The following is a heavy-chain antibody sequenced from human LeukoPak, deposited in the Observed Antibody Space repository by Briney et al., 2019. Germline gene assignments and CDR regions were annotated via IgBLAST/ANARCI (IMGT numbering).Heavy chain of an antibody. CDR2: IWYDGSNK. J-gene: IGHJ4*02. D-gene: IGHD3-22*01. Sequence: GGSLRLSCAASGFTFNNYGMHWVRQAPGKGLEWVAAIWYDGSNKYYADSVKGRFTISRDNSKNTLYLQMNSLRAEDTALYYCARGQEYYYDSSAYSRFDYWGQGTLVTVSS. CDR1: GFTFNNYG. CDR3: ARGQEYYYDSSAYSRFDY. V-gene: IGHV3-33*01.